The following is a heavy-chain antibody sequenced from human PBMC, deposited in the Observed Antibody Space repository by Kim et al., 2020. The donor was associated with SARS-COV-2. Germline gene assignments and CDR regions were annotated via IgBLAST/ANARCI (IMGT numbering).Heavy chain of an antibody. J-gene: IGHJ4*02. CDR2: INGVNGNT. CDR1: GYTFTSYY. V-gene: IGHV1-3*01. CDR3: ARDGRSVDYYFDY. Sequence: ASVKVSCKASGYTFTSYYLHWVRQAPGQSLEWMGWINGVNGNTKYSQKFQGRVTISRDTCASTAYIELSSLRSDDTAVYYCARDGRSVDYYFDYWGQGTLVTVSS.